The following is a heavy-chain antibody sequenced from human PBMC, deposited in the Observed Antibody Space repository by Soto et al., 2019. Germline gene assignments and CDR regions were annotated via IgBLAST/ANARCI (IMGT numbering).Heavy chain of an antibody. D-gene: IGHD1-26*01. J-gene: IGHJ4*02. CDR2: ISYDGSNK. CDR3: AKDGKGYFDY. CDR1: GFTFSSYG. V-gene: IGHV3-30*18. Sequence: LRLSCAASGFTFSSYGMHWVRQAPGKGLEWVAVISYDGSNKYYADSVKGRFTISRDNSKNTLYLQMNSLRAEDTAVYYCAKDGKGYFDYWGQGTLVTVSS.